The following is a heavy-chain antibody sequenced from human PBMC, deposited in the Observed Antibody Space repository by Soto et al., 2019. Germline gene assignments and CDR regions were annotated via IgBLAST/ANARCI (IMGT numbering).Heavy chain of an antibody. Sequence: GGSLRLSCAAAGFTFSTHAMHWVRQAPGKGLEWVAFIWSDGSNKYYADSVKGRFTISRDNAKNTLYLQMNSLRAEDTAVYYCARVLTGSYNWFDPWGQGTLVTVSS. CDR1: GFTFSTHA. CDR2: IWSDGSNK. J-gene: IGHJ5*02. D-gene: IGHD1-26*01. CDR3: ARVLTGSYNWFDP. V-gene: IGHV3-33*01.